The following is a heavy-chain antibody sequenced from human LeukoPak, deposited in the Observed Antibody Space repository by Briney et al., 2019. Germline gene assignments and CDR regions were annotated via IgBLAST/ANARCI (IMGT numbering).Heavy chain of an antibody. J-gene: IGHJ4*02. CDR3: ARAYVSVYYYDNSGYYLY. Sequence: ASVKVSCKASGYTFTGYYMHWVRQAPGQGLEWMGWMNPNSGGTNYAQKFQGRVTMTRDTSISTAYMELSRLRSDDTAVYYCARAYVSVYYYDNSGYYLYWGQGTLVTVSS. CDR2: MNPNSGGT. D-gene: IGHD3-22*01. V-gene: IGHV1-2*02. CDR1: GYTFTGYY.